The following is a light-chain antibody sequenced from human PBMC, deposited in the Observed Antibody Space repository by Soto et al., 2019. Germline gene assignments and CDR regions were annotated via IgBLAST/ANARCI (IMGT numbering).Light chain of an antibody. V-gene: IGKV1-8*01. Sequence: AIRMTQSPSSFSASTGDRVTITCRASQGISSYLAWYQQKPGKAPKLLIYAAATLHSGVPSRFSDSGSGTDFTLTISCLQSEDFATYYCQQYYSYPPLTFGGGTKVEIK. CDR1: QGISSY. CDR2: AAA. J-gene: IGKJ4*01. CDR3: QQYYSYPPLT.